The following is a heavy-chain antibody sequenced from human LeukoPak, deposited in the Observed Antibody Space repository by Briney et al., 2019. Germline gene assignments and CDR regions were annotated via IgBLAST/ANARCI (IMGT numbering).Heavy chain of an antibody. CDR2: ISSSGSTI. Sequence: GGSLRLSCAASGFTFSSYSMNWVRQAPGKGLEWVSYISSSGSTIYYADSVKGRFTISRDNAKNSLYLQMNSLRAEDTAVYYCARGGGYDPNEPDYWGQGTLVTVSS. D-gene: IGHD5-12*01. J-gene: IGHJ4*02. CDR3: ARGGGYDPNEPDY. V-gene: IGHV3-48*04. CDR1: GFTFSSYS.